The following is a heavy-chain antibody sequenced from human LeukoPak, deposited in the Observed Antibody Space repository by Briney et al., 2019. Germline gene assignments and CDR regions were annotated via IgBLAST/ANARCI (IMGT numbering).Heavy chain of an antibody. J-gene: IGHJ4*02. CDR2: INHSGST. V-gene: IGHV4-34*01. CDR1: GGSFSGYY. Sequence: SETLSLTCAVYGGSFSGYYWSWIRQPPGKGLEWIGEINHSGSTNYNPSLKSRVTISVDTSKNQFSLQLSSVTAADTAVYYCARDSESYSSSWSAPFDYWGQGTLVTVSS. D-gene: IGHD6-13*01. CDR3: ARDSESYSSSWSAPFDY.